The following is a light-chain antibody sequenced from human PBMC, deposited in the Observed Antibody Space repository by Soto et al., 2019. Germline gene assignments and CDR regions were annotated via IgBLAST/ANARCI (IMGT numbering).Light chain of an antibody. V-gene: IGLV2-11*01. J-gene: IGLJ3*02. Sequence: QSALTQPRSVSGSPGQSVTISCTGTSSDVGGYNSVSWYQQHPSKAPRLMIYDVSKRPSGVPDRFFGSKSGSTASLTISGLQAEDEADYYCCSYAGSYTWVVGGGTKLTVL. CDR3: CSYAGSYTWV. CDR2: DVS. CDR1: SSDVGGYNS.